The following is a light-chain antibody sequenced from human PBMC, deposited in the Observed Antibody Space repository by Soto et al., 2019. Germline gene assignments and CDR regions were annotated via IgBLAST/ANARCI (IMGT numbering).Light chain of an antibody. V-gene: IGLV2-8*01. CDR1: SXDVGGYNY. CDR3: SSYAGSRYV. Sequence: QSALTQPPSASGSPGQSVTISCTGTSXDVGGYNYVSWYQQHPGKAPKLMIYEVTKRPSGVPDRFSGSKSGNTASLTVSGLQAEDEADYYCSSYAGSRYVFGTGTKVTVL. CDR2: EVT. J-gene: IGLJ1*01.